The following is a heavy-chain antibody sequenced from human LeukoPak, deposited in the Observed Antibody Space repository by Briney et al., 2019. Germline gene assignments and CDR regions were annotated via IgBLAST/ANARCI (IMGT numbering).Heavy chain of an antibody. V-gene: IGHV3-21*01. D-gene: IGHD3-10*01. CDR2: ISSSSSYI. J-gene: IGHJ5*02. CDR3: ARDRGFGREDWFDP. Sequence: TGGSLRLSCAASGFTFSSYSMNWFHQAPGKGLGWVSSISSSSSYIYYADSVKGRFTISRDNAKNSLYLQMNSLRAEDTAVYYCARDRGFGREDWFDPWGQGTLVTVSS. CDR1: GFTFSSYS.